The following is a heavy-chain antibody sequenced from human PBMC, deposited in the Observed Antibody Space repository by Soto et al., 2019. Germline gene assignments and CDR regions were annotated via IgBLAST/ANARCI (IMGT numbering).Heavy chain of an antibody. CDR3: ARGSSDF. Sequence: GGSLRLSCTASGFTFSDYSLNWVRQAPGKGPEWVSYISNSGSTLYYADSVKGRFTISRDNAKNSLYLEMNSLRDEDTAVYYCARGSSDFWGQGTLVTVSS. CDR2: ISNSGSTL. CDR1: GFTFSDYS. J-gene: IGHJ4*02. V-gene: IGHV3-48*02. D-gene: IGHD2-2*01.